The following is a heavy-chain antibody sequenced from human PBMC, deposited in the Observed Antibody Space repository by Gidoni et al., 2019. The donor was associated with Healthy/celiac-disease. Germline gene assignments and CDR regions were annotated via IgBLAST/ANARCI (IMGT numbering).Heavy chain of an antibody. Sequence: EVQLVESGGGLVKPGGSLRLSWAASGFTFSNAWMSWVRQAPGKGLEWVGRIKSKTDGETTDYAAPVKGRFTISRDDSKNTLYLQMNSLKTEDTAVYYCTTVLGDGYNPHLTPFFDYWGQGTLVTVSS. J-gene: IGHJ4*02. V-gene: IGHV3-15*01. CDR2: IKSKTDGETT. D-gene: IGHD5-12*01. CDR3: TTVLGDGYNPHLTPFFDY. CDR1: GFTFSNAW.